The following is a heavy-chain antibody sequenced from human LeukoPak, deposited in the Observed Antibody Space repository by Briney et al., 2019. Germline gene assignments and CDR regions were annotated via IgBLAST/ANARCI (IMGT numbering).Heavy chain of an antibody. V-gene: IGHV4-59*01. Sequence: SETLSLTCTVSGGSINSYYWSWIRQPPGKGLEWIGFVHYSGSTSYNPSLKSRVAISVDTSKNQFSLKLRSVTAADTAVYYCARGVYYYYYMDVWGNGPTVTVSS. CDR2: VHYSGST. CDR3: ARGVYYYYYMDV. J-gene: IGHJ6*03. CDR1: GGSINSYY.